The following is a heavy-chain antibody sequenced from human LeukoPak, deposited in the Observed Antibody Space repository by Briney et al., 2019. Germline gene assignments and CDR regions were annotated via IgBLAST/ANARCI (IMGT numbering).Heavy chain of an antibody. CDR3: ARAFRVLGWYFDL. J-gene: IGHJ2*01. V-gene: IGHV4-59*12. Sequence: SETLSLTCTVSGGSISSYYWSWIRQPPGKGLEWIGYIYYSGSTYYNPSLKSRVTISVDTSKNQFSLKLSSVTAADTAVYYCARAFRVLGWYFDLWGRGTLVTVSS. CDR2: IYYSGST. D-gene: IGHD3-10*01. CDR1: GGSISSYY.